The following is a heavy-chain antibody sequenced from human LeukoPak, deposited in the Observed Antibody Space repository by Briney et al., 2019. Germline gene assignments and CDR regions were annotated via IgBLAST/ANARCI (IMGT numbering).Heavy chain of an antibody. CDR1: GDSISSGDYY. J-gene: IGHJ4*02. D-gene: IGHD3-10*01. CDR3: ARAASGSYSDY. Sequence: PSQTLSLTCTVSGDSISSGDYYWSWIRQPAGKGLEWIGRISSSGSTNYNPSLKSRVTISVDTSKNQFSLKLSSVTAADTAVYYCARAASGSYSDYWGQGTLVTVSS. CDR2: ISSSGST. V-gene: IGHV4-61*02.